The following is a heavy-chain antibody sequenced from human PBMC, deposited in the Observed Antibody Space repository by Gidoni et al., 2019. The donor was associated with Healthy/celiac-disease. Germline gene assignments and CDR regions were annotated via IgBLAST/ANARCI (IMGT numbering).Heavy chain of an antibody. CDR2: INHSGST. J-gene: IGHJ6*02. V-gene: IGHV4-34*01. CDR1: GGSFSGYY. CDR3: ARAVIGYYYYGMDV. D-gene: IGHD2-21*01. Sequence: QVQLQQWGAGLLKPSETLSLTCAVYGGSFSGYYWSWIRPPPGKGLEWIGEINHSGSTNYNPSLKSRVTISVDTSKNQFSLKLSSVTAADTAVYYCARAVIGYYYYGMDVWGQGTTVTVSS.